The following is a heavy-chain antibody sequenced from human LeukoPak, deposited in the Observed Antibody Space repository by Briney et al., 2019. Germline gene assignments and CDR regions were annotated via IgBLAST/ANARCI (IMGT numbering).Heavy chain of an antibody. J-gene: IGHJ6*02. CDR1: GFTFSSYA. CDR3: TKASAVRGYYYGMDV. Sequence: GGSLRLSCAASGFTFSSYAMNWVRQAPGKGLEWVSGISDGGGITYYADSVKGRFTISRDNSKNTMYLQMNSLRVEDTAVYYCTKASAVRGYYYGMDVWGQGTTVTVSS. D-gene: IGHD3-10*02. V-gene: IGHV3-23*01. CDR2: ISDGGGIT.